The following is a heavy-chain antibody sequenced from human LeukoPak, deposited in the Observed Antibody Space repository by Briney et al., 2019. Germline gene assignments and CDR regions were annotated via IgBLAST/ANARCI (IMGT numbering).Heavy chain of an antibody. CDR1: GFTFSSSW. Sequence: GGSLRLSCAASGFTFSSSWMSWVRQAPGKGLEWVANIKQDGSEKYYVDSVKGRFTISRDNAKNSLYLQMNSLRAEDTAVYYCARESGYSGSYYRYYYYYYMDVWGKGTTVTVSS. CDR2: IKQDGSEK. D-gene: IGHD1-26*01. V-gene: IGHV3-7*01. J-gene: IGHJ6*03. CDR3: ARESGYSGSYYRYYYYYYMDV.